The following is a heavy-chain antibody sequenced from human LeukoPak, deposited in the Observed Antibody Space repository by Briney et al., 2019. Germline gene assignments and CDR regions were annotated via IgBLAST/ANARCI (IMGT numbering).Heavy chain of an antibody. CDR2: ISSSGSDI. CDR1: GFTFSNYE. J-gene: IGHJ4*02. Sequence: PGGSLRLSCAASGFTFSNYEMNWVRQAPGKGLEWVSYISSSGSDIYYADSVKGRFTISRDNAKNSLYLHMNNLRAEDTAVYYCARDYGGSSPFDYWGQGTLVTVSS. CDR3: ARDYGGSSPFDY. D-gene: IGHD4-23*01. V-gene: IGHV3-48*03.